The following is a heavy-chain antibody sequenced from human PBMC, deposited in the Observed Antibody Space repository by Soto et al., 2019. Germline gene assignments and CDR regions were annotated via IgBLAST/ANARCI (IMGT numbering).Heavy chain of an antibody. D-gene: IGHD5-18*01. V-gene: IGHV3-11*01. Sequence: QVPLVESGGGLVKPGGSLRLSCAASGFTFSGYYMSWIRQAPGKGLEWISYISSSGTTENHADSAKGRFTVPSHNAKNSLYLHVNILTAEDTAVYYCARDRWAVVGQYFDYWGQGTLVTVSS. CDR1: GFTFSGYY. CDR3: ARDRWAVVGQYFDY. CDR2: ISSSGTTE. J-gene: IGHJ4*02.